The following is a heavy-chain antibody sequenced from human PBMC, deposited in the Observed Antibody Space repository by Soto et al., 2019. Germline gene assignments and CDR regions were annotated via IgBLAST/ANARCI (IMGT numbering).Heavy chain of an antibody. CDR1: GGSISSYY. CDR3: ARDRKGGFVMDV. D-gene: IGHD3-16*01. CDR2: TYYRSKWYN. V-gene: IGHV6-1*01. Sequence: SETLSLTCTVSGGSISSYYWSWIRQSPSRGLEWLGRTYYRSKWYNDYAVSVKGRISINPDTSKNLFSLQLNSVTPEDTAVYYCARDRKGGFVMDVWGQGTTVTVSS. J-gene: IGHJ6*02.